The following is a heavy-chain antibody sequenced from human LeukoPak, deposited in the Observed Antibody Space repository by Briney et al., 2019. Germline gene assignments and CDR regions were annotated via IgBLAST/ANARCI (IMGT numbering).Heavy chain of an antibody. V-gene: IGHV3-23*01. CDR1: GFTFSSYA. CDR2: ISGSGGST. CDR3: AKAPPYCSSTSCPGSYFDY. D-gene: IGHD2-2*01. Sequence: PGGSLRLSCAASGFTFSSYAMSWVRKAPGKGLEWVSAISGSGGSTYYADSVKGRFTISRDNSKNTLYLQMNSLRAEDTAVYYCAKAPPYCSSTSCPGSYFDYWGQGTLVTVSS. J-gene: IGHJ4*02.